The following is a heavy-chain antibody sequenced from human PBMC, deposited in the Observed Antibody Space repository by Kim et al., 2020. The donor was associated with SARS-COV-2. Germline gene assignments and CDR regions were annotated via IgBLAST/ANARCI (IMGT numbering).Heavy chain of an antibody. Sequence: GGSLRLSCAASGFTFSSFWMSWVRQAPGKGLEWVASINEDGSQRYYVDSVKGRFTISRDNAKRSLYLQMNGLRAEDTAVHYCVRDGYCSRTSCYLNAFDIWGQGTMVSVSS. CDR3: VRDGYCSRTSCYLNAFDI. V-gene: IGHV3-7*01. CDR2: INEDGSQR. CDR1: GFTFSSFW. D-gene: IGHD2-2*03. J-gene: IGHJ3*02.